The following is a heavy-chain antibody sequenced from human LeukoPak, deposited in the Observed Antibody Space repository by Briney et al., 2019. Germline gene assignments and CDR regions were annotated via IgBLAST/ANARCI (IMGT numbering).Heavy chain of an antibody. D-gene: IGHD5-18*01. Sequence: PGGSLRLSCAASGFSFSGYGMHWVPQAPGKGLEWVAVIWYDGTNKYYADSVKGRFTISRDNSKNTLYLQMNSLRAEDTAVYYCARDQRGFSYSKYYFDYWGQGTLVTVPS. CDR3: ARDQRGFSYSKYYFDY. CDR1: GFSFSGYG. J-gene: IGHJ4*02. CDR2: IWYDGTNK. V-gene: IGHV3-33*01.